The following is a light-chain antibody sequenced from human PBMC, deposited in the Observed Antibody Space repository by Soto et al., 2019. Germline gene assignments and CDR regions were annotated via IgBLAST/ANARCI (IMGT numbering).Light chain of an antibody. Sequence: MTQSPSSFSASTGDRVTITCRASQGISSYLAWYQQKPGQAPRLLIYGASTRATGISARFSGSGSGTEFTLTISSLQSEDFGVYYCQQYNNWWTFGQGTKVEI. CDR1: QGISSY. J-gene: IGKJ1*01. V-gene: IGKV3-15*01. CDR3: QQYNNWWT. CDR2: GAS.